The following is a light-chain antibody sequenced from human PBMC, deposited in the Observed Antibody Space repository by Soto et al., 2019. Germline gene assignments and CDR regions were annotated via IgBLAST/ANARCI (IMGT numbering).Light chain of an antibody. Sequence: DIQMTQSPSTLSASVGDRVTITCRASQSTSTWLAWYQQRPGRTPKLLISEASKLESGVPSRFSGSGSGTEFTLTISSLQPDDFATYYCQQYSTYPYAFGQGTKVVIK. CDR2: EAS. CDR1: QSTSTW. V-gene: IGKV1-5*03. J-gene: IGKJ1*01. CDR3: QQYSTYPYA.